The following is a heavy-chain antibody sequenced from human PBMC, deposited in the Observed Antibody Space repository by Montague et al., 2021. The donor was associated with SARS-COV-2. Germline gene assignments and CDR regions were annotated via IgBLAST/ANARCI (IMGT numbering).Heavy chain of an antibody. V-gene: IGHV4-59*08. J-gene: IGHJ3*02. CDR3: ARLGRGYSYAQSAFDI. D-gene: IGHD5-18*01. CDR2: IYYSGST. Sequence: SETLSLTCTVSGGSISSYYWSWIRQPPGKGLEWIRYIYYSGSTNYNPSLKSRVTISVDTSKNQFSLKLSSVTAADTAVYYCARLGRGYSYAQSAFDIWGQGTMVTVSS. CDR1: GGSISSYY.